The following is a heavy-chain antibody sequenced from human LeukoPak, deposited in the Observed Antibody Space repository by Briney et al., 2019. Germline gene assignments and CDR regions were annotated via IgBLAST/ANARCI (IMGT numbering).Heavy chain of an antibody. Sequence: GGSLILSCAASGFTFSNYEMNWVRQAPGKGLEWVSYISASSGTTYYADSVKGRFTISRDNAKNSLYLQMNSLRAEDTAVYYCARRLTTTVALWGQGTLVTVSS. J-gene: IGHJ4*02. CDR3: ARRLTTTVAL. CDR2: ISASSGTT. CDR1: GFTFSNYE. D-gene: IGHD4-23*01. V-gene: IGHV3-48*03.